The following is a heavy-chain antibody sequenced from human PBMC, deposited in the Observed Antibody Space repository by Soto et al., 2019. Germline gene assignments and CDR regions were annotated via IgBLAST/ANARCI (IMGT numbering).Heavy chain of an antibody. Sequence: GASVKVSFKASGYTFTSYGISWVRQAPGQGLEWMGWISAYNGNTNYAQKLQGRVTMTTDTSTSTAYMELRSLRSDDTAVYYCARLPVVVAENWFDPSAQGTLVTVSS. V-gene: IGHV1-18*01. CDR2: ISAYNGNT. D-gene: IGHD2-15*01. J-gene: IGHJ5*02. CDR1: GYTFTSYG. CDR3: ARLPVVVAENWFDP.